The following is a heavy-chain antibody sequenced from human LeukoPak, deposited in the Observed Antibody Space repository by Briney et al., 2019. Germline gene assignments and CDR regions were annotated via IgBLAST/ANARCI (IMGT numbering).Heavy chain of an antibody. Sequence: SETLSLTCAVYGASFSANYWIWIRLPPGKGLEWIGEINHSGTITYKPSLKSRLTISADTSKNQFSLKLSSVTAADTAVYYCARYCGSENYCISYWGQGTLVTVSS. CDR1: GASFSANY. J-gene: IGHJ4*01. CDR2: INHSGTI. CDR3: ARYCGSENYCISY. V-gene: IGHV4-34*01. D-gene: IGHD3-10*01.